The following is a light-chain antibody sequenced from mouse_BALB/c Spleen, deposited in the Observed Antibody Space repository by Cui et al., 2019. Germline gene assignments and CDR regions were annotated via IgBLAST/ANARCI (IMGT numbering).Light chain of an antibody. CDR2: STS. Sequence: QFVLTQSPATMSASLGEGITLTCSSSSSVSYMHWYQQKSGTSPKLLIYSTSNLASGVPSRFSGSGSGTFYSLTISSVEAEDAADYYCHQWSSYPWTFGGGTKLEIK. V-gene: IGKV4-80*01. CDR1: SSVSY. J-gene: IGKJ1*01. CDR3: HQWSSYPWT.